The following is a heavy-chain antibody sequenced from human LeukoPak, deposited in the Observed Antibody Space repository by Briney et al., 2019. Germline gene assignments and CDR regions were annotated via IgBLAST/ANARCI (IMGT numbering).Heavy chain of an antibody. V-gene: IGHV3-30*18. D-gene: IGHD4-23*01. CDR1: GFTFSSYA. CDR3: AKEGYGGAH. J-gene: IGHJ4*02. CDR2: ISYDGSNK. Sequence: PGGSLRLSCAASGFTFSSYAMHWVRQAPGKGLEWVAVISYDGSNKYYADSVKGRFTISRDNSKNTLYLQMNSLRAEDTAVYYCAKEGYGGAHWGQGPLVTVSS.